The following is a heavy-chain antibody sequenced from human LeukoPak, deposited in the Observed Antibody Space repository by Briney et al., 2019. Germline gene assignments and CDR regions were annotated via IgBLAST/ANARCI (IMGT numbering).Heavy chain of an antibody. V-gene: IGHV1-46*01. Sequence: ASVKVSCKASGYTFTSYCMHWVRQAPGQGLEWMGIINPSGGSTSYAQKFQGRVTMTRDMSTSTVYMELSSLRAEDTAMYYCAKDEEGGGNSWGQGTLVTVSS. CDR3: AKDEEGGGNS. J-gene: IGHJ4*02. CDR1: GYTFTSYC. D-gene: IGHD4-23*01. CDR2: INPSGGST.